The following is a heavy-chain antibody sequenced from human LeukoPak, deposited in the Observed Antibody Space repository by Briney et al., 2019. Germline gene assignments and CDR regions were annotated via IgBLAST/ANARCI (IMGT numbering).Heavy chain of an antibody. J-gene: IGHJ3*02. V-gene: IGHV3-30*01. CDR3: ARDEGTLWNRANDAFEI. CDR2: ISCDGSKE. D-gene: IGHD1/OR15-1a*01. Sequence: GGSLRLSCAASGFTFSSSIMHWVRHVPGKGLEWVAVISCDGSKEYHADSVKGRFTISRDNSENTLYLQMNSLRAEDTAVYYYARDEGTLWNRANDAFEICGQGTLVTVSS. CDR1: GFTFSSSI.